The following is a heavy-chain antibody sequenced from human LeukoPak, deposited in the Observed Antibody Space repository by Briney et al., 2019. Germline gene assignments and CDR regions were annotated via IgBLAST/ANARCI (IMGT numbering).Heavy chain of an antibody. CDR1: GFTFSSYW. J-gene: IGHJ4*02. Sequence: GGSLRLSCAASGFTFSSYWMHWVRQAPGKGLVWVSRINSDGSSTSYADSVKGRFTISRDNAKNTLYLQMNSLRAEDTAVYYCARVKPGIAVGIDYWGQGTLVTVSS. V-gene: IGHV3-74*01. CDR3: ARVKPGIAVGIDY. D-gene: IGHD6-19*01. CDR2: INSDGSST.